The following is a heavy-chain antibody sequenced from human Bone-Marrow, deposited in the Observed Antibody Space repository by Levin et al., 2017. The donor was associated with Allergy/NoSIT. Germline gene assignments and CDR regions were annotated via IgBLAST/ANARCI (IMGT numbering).Heavy chain of an antibody. J-gene: IGHJ5*02. CDR1: GFTFSSYA. D-gene: IGHD2-15*01. CDR2: ISGSAGTT. CDR3: AKDSARYCSGGSCPRRFDP. V-gene: IGHV3-23*01. Sequence: GGSLRLSCAASGFTFSSYAMSWVRQAPGKGLEWVSAISGSAGTTYYADSVRGRFTISRDNSKNTLYLQMNILRAEDTAVYYCAKDSARYCSGGSCPRRFDPWGQGTLVTVSS.